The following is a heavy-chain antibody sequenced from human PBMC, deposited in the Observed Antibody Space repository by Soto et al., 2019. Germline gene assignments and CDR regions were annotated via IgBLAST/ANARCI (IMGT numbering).Heavy chain of an antibody. CDR1: AFTFSSYA. CDR2: VSGSGDST. V-gene: IGHV3-23*01. J-gene: IGHJ4*02. CDR3: AKGRASDCPGCTQDY. Sequence: EVQLLESGGGLAQPGGSLRLSCAASAFTFSSYAMSWVRQAPGKGLEWVSAVSGSGDSTYYADSVKGRFTISRDNSKNTLYLQMNSLRAADTAVYYCAKGRASDCPGCTQDYWGQGTLVTVSS. D-gene: IGHD2-21*02.